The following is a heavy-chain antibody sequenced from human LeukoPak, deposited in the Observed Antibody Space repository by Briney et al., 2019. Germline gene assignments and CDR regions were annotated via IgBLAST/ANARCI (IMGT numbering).Heavy chain of an antibody. CDR3: ARDIFNVTGDY. CDR2: INPSGGST. CDR1: GYTFTSYY. Sequence: ASVKVSCKASGYTFTSYYMHWVRQAPGQGLEWMGIINPSGGSTSYAQKFQGRVTITADESTSTAYMELSSLRSEDTAVYYCARDIFNVTGDYWGQGTLVTVSS. J-gene: IGHJ4*02. V-gene: IGHV1-46*01. D-gene: IGHD3-10*01.